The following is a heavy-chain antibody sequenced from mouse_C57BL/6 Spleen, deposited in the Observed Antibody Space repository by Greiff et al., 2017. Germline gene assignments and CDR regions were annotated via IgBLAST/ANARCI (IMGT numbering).Heavy chain of an antibody. Sequence: EVKLMESGEGLVKPGGSLKLSCAASGFTFSSYAMSWVRQTPEKRLEWVAYISSGGDYIYYADTVQGRFTISRDNARNTLYLQMSSLKSDDTAMYYCTREGENRFDYWGQGTTLTVSS. J-gene: IGHJ2*01. CDR3: TREGENRFDY. V-gene: IGHV5-9-1*02. CDR1: GFTFSSYA. CDR2: ISSGGDYI.